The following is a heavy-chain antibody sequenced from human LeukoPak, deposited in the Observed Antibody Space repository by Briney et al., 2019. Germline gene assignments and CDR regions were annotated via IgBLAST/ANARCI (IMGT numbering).Heavy chain of an antibody. Sequence: SETLSLTCTVSGGSISGNYWTWIPQPPGKGLDYIGHVFYTGSTNYSPSLKSRVTISIDTSKSHFSLKLTSVTAADTAVYYCARAVAVAGTFKFDFWGQGTLVTVSS. D-gene: IGHD6-19*01. J-gene: IGHJ4*02. CDR1: GGSISGNY. CDR3: ARAVAVAGTFKFDF. V-gene: IGHV4-59*01. CDR2: VFYTGST.